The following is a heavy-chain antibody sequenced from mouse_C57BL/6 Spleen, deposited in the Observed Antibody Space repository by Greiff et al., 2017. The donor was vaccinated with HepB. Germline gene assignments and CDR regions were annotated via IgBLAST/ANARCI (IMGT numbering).Heavy chain of an antibody. CDR2: INYDGSST. J-gene: IGHJ2*01. V-gene: IGHV5-16*01. Sequence: DVHLVESEGGLVQPGSSMKLSCTASGFTFSDYYMAWVRQVPEKGLEWVANINYDGSSTYYLDSLKSRFIISRDNAKNILYLQMSSLKSEDTATYYCARDPPTGTFDYGGQGTTLTVSS. D-gene: IGHD4-1*01. CDR3: ARDPPTGTFDY. CDR1: GFTFSDYY.